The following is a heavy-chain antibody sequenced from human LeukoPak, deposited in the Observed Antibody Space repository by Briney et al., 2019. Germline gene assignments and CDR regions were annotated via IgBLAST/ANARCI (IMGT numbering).Heavy chain of an antibody. CDR2: ISGSGGST. CDR3: AKLYYYDSSGPSHY. D-gene: IGHD3-22*01. Sequence: GGSLSLSCAASGFTFSSYAMSWVRQAPGKGLEWVSAISGSGGSTYYADSVKGRFTISRDNSKNTLYLQMNSLRAEDTAVYYCAKLYYYDSSGPSHYWGQGTLVTVSS. V-gene: IGHV3-23*01. J-gene: IGHJ4*02. CDR1: GFTFSSYA.